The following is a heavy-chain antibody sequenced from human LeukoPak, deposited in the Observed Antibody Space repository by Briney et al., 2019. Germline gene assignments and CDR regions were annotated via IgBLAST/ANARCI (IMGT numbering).Heavy chain of an antibody. CDR1: GFSFSSYA. CDR3: AKDLHGTVPDYFDC. J-gene: IGHJ4*02. V-gene: IGHV3-23*01. D-gene: IGHD1/OR15-1a*01. CDR2: IGASGDST. Sequence: GGSLRLSCAASGFSFSSYAMSWVRQAPGKGLEWVSGIGASGDSTYYTDSVKGRFTISRDNSKNTLYLQMNSLRPEDTAVYYCAKDLHGTVPDYFDCWGQGNLATVSS.